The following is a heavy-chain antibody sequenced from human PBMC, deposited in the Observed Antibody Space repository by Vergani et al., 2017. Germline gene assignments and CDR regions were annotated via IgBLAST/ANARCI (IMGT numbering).Heavy chain of an antibody. Sequence: EVQLVESGGGLVQPGGSLRLSCAASGFTFSSYAMSWVRQAPGKGLEWVSAISGSGGSTYYADSVKGRFTISRDNSKNTLYLQMNSLRAEDTAVYYCAKDRKGNDFWSGYPDYFDYWGQGTLVTVSS. D-gene: IGHD3-3*01. V-gene: IGHV3-23*04. CDR3: AKDRKGNDFWSGYPDYFDY. J-gene: IGHJ4*02. CDR2: ISGSGGST. CDR1: GFTFSSYA.